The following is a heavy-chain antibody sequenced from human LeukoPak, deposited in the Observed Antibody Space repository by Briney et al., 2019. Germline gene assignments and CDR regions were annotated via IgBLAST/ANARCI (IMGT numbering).Heavy chain of an antibody. Sequence: GALILSCAASGFTIGPYAMYWVRPGPGRGLEWVSVIKADGSGTFYADFVRGRFTTSRDNSKNSLYLQMNSLTSEDTALYYCATWAFYHNLDVWGQGTTVIVSS. CDR3: ATWAFYHNLDV. CDR2: IKADGSGT. V-gene: IGHV3-43*02. CDR1: GFTIGPYA. J-gene: IGHJ6*02. D-gene: IGHD2/OR15-2a*01.